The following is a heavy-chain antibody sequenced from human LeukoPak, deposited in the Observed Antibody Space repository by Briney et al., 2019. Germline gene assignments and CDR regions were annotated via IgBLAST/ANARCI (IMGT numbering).Heavy chain of an antibody. CDR2: IYYSGGT. D-gene: IGHD3-3*01. CDR3: ARDMGVDFWSGYRAGEI. CDR1: GGSISSYY. Sequence: PSETLSLTCTVSGGSISSYYWSWIRQPPGNGLEWLGCIYYSGGTNYNPSLKSRVTISVDTSKNQFSLKLSSVTAADTAVYYCARDMGVDFWSGYRAGEIWGQGTMVTVSS. V-gene: IGHV4-59*01. J-gene: IGHJ3*02.